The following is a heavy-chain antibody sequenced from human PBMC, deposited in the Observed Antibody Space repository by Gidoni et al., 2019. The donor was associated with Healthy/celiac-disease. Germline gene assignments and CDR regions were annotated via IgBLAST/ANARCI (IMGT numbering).Heavy chain of an antibody. D-gene: IGHD6-13*01. J-gene: IGHJ6*02. V-gene: IGHV3-74*01. CDR1: GFTFSSYW. CDR2: INSDGSST. CDR3: AREYIAAAGNYYYYYGMDV. Sequence: EVQLVASGGGLVQPGGSLRLSCAAFGFTFSSYWMHWDRQAPGKGLVWVSRINSDGSSTSYADSVKGRFTISRDNAKNTRYLQMNSLRAEDTAVYYCAREYIAAAGNYYYYYGMDVWGQGTTVTVSS.